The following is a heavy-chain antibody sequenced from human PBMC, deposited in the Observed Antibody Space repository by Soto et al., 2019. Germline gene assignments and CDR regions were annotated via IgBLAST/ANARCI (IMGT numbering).Heavy chain of an antibody. CDR2: IYSSGST. Sequence: PSETLSLTCTVSGGSISNYYWSWIRQPPGKRLEWIAHIYSSGSTHYSPSLQSRVTISLGPSENQLSLSLTSVTAADTAVYYCARNPPGPVDFDVWGPGTKVT. J-gene: IGHJ4*02. CDR3: ARNPPGPVDFDV. CDR1: GGSISNYY. V-gene: IGHV4-59*01.